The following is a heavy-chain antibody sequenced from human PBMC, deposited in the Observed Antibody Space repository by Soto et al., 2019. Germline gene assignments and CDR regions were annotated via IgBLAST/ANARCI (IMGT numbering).Heavy chain of an antibody. Sequence: ASVKVSCKDSGGTSRNYVISWVRQAPGQGLEWMGGIIPIFGTPTYAQKFQGRVTITADDSTSTAYMELSSLRSEDTAVYYCARDDSGFSGSHYIDYFNYWGQGALVTVSS. J-gene: IGHJ4*02. CDR3: ARDDSGFSGSHYIDYFNY. CDR2: IIPIFGTP. D-gene: IGHD1-26*01. V-gene: IGHV1-69*13. CDR1: GGTSRNYV.